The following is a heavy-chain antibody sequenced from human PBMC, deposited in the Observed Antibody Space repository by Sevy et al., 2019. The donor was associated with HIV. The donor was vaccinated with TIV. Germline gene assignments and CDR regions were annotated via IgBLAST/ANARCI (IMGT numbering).Heavy chain of an antibody. J-gene: IGHJ3*02. CDR3: ARVFPYCSGGSCYSPYDAFDI. V-gene: IGHV1-2*02. D-gene: IGHD2-15*01. CDR2: INPNSGST. CDR1: GYTFTGHY. Sequence: ASVKVSCKASGYTFTGHYMHWVRQAPGQGLEWMGWINPNSGSTDYAQKFQGRVTLTRDTSISTASLELSRLTSDDTGVYYCARVFPYCSGGSCYSPYDAFDIWGQGTMVTVSS.